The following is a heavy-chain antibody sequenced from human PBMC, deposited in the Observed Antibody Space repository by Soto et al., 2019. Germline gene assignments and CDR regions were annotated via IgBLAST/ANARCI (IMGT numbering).Heavy chain of an antibody. CDR2: IYTSGST. CDR3: ARDQDSSSWYNWFDP. D-gene: IGHD6-13*01. Sequence: SETLPLTCTVSGGSISSYYWSWIRQPAGKELEWIGRIYTSGSTNYNPSLKSRVTMSVDTSKNQFSLKLSSVTAADTAVYYCARDQDSSSWYNWFDPWGQGTLVTVSS. V-gene: IGHV4-4*07. J-gene: IGHJ5*02. CDR1: GGSISSYY.